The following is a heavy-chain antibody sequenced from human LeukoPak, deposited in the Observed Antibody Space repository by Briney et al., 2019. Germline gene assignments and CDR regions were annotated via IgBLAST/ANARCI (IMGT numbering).Heavy chain of an antibody. J-gene: IGHJ3*01. CDR1: DYSIRNGYF. CDR2: IYESGST. D-gene: IGHD3-22*01. Sequence: SETLSLTFTVSDYSIRNGYFWGWIRQPPGKGLEWIGSIYESGSTHYNPSLKSRVTISVDTSKNQFSLRLNSVTAADTAVYYCARDGPSDSGAFGVWGPGTLVTVSS. CDR3: ARDGPSDSGAFGV. V-gene: IGHV4-38-2*02.